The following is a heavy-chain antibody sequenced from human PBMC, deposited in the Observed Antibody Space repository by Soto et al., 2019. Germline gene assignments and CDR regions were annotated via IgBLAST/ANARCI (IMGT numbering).Heavy chain of an antibody. D-gene: IGHD5-12*01. V-gene: IGHV4-39*01. CDR2: IYYSGST. J-gene: IGHJ3*02. CDR1: GGSSSIIRYY. Sequence: QLQLQESGPGLVKPSETLSLTCTVSGGSSSIIRYYWGWIRQPPGKGLEWIGRIYYSGSTYYNPALKSRVTISVDTSKNQFSLKLSSVTAADTAVYYCASTNNSGYDGNAFDIWGQGTMVTVSS. CDR3: ASTNNSGYDGNAFDI.